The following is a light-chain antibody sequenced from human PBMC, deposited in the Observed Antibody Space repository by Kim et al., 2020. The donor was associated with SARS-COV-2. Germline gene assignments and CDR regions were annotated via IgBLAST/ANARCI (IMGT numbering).Light chain of an antibody. CDR3: QTWGTGNVV. J-gene: IGLJ2*01. V-gene: IGLV4-69*01. Sequence: QLVLTQSPSASASLGASVKLTCTLSSGHSSYAIAWHQQQPEKGPRYLMKLNSDGSHSKGDGIPDRFSGSSSGAERYLTISSLQSEDGADYYCQTWGTGNVVFGGGTQLTVL. CDR1: SGHSSYA. CDR2: LNSDGSH.